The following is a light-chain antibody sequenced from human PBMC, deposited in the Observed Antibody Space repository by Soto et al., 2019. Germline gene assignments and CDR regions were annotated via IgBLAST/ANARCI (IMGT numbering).Light chain of an antibody. CDR2: AAS. Sequence: DIQMTQSPSSLSASVGDRVTITCRASQGISNSLAWYQQNAGKSPKLLIYAASNLQSGVPSLFSGSGSGTDFSLTISSLQPEDVATYYCQTYNSARVTFGGGTKVEIK. CDR1: QGISNS. J-gene: IGKJ4*01. V-gene: IGKV1-27*01. CDR3: QTYNSARVT.